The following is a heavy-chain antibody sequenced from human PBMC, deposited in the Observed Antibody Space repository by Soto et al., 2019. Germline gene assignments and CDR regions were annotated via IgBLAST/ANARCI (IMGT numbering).Heavy chain of an antibody. V-gene: IGHV3-23*04. CDR1: GYIFSNYV. D-gene: IGHD1-26*01. CDR3: AKRPRALLTFDY. Sequence: EVQLVDSGGGLVQPGGPLRLSCAASGYIFSNYVMSWVRQAPGKGLEWVSSISDSGGTSYYADSVKGRFTISRDKSKNTLYLKMNSLRAEDTAIYYWAKRPRALLTFDYWGQGALGTGSS. CDR2: ISDSGGTS. J-gene: IGHJ4*02.